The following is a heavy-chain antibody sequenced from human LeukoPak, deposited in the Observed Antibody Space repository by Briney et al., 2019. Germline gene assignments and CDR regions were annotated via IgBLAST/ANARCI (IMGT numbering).Heavy chain of an antibody. V-gene: IGHV1-3*01. J-gene: IGHJ6*02. CDR2: INAGNGNT. Sequence: ASVKVSCKASGYTFTSYAIYWVRQAPGQRLEWMGWINAGNGNTKFSQKLQDRVTITRDTSASTAYMELSSLRSEDTAVYYCARDSRGYYESSGYYFAYYHGMDVWGQGTTVTVSS. CDR3: ARDSRGYYESSGYYFAYYHGMDV. CDR1: GYTFTSYA. D-gene: IGHD3-22*01.